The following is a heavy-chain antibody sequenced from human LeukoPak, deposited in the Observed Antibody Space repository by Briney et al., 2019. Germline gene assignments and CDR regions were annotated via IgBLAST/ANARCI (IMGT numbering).Heavy chain of an antibody. V-gene: IGHV4-39*01. J-gene: IGHJ4*01. CDR3: ARRNILSGYYHFDY. D-gene: IGHD3-9*01. CDR2: RSSGGPT. Sequence: SEALSLTCTVSGVSITSINYSWAWIRQPPGKGLEWIGSRSSGGPTYNTPSLESRTSISADTSSNQLFLKLTSVTAADTAVYFCARRNILSGYYHFDYWGHGTLVTVSS. CDR1: GVSITSINYS.